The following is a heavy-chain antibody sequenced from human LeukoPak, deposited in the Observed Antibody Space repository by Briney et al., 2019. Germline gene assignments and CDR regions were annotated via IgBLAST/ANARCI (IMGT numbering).Heavy chain of an antibody. CDR3: AKDYIYGGWGNAFDI. Sequence: GGSLRLSCEGSGFTFSNYWMGWVRQAPGKGLEWVAFLRYDGSNKFYTDSVKGRFTISRDNSKNTLYLQMNSLRAEDAAVYYCAKDYIYGGWGNAFDIWGQGTMVTVSS. J-gene: IGHJ3*02. D-gene: IGHD5-18*01. CDR2: LRYDGSNK. V-gene: IGHV3-30*02. CDR1: GFTFSNYW.